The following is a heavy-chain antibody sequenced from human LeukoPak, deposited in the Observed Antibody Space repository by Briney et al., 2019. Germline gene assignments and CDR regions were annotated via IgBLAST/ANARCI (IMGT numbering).Heavy chain of an antibody. Sequence: GGSLRLSCAASGFTFSSYAMSWVRQAPGKGLEWVSSISSTSTNIYYADSVKGRLTISRDNAKNSLFLQMNSLRAEDTAVYYCARVYCVSTSCSDYWGQGTLVTVSS. V-gene: IGHV3-21*01. J-gene: IGHJ4*02. CDR1: GFTFSSYA. D-gene: IGHD2-2*01. CDR3: ARVYCVSTSCSDY. CDR2: ISSTSTNI.